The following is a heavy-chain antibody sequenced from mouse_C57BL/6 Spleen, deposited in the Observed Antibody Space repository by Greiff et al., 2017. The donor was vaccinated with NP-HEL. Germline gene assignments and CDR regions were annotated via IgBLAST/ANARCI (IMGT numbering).Heavy chain of an antibody. CDR2: ISYDGSN. J-gene: IGHJ2*01. CDR3: AIGGTAYFDY. Sequence: EVHLVESGPGLVKPSQSLSLTCSVTGYSITSGYYWNWIRQFPGNKLEWMGYISYDGSNNYNPSLKNRISITRDTSKNQFFLKLNSVTTEDTATYYCAIGGTAYFDYWGQGTTLTVSS. CDR1: GYSITSGYY. V-gene: IGHV3-6*01. D-gene: IGHD4-1*01.